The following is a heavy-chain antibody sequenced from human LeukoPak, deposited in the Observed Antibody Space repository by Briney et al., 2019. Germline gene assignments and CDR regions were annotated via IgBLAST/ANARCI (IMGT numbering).Heavy chain of an antibody. CDR2: TYYRSKWYN. CDR3: ARTAMRVVDS. D-gene: IGHD5-18*01. J-gene: IGHJ4*02. Sequence: SQTLSLTCAISGDSVSSKNAAWNWIRQSPSRGLEWLGRTYYRSKWYNEYAGSVKSRVTINPDTSKNQFSLQLNSMTPEDTAVYYCARTAMRVVDSWGQGTLVTVSS. CDR1: GDSVSSKNAA. V-gene: IGHV6-1*01.